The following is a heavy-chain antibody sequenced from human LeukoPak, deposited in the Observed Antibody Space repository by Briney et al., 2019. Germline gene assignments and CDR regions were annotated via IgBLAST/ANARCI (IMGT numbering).Heavy chain of an antibody. V-gene: IGHV1-8*03. CDR2: MNPNSGNT. Sequence: ASVKVSCKASGYTFTSYDINWVRQATGQGLEWMGWMNPNSGNTGYAQKFQGRVTITRNTSISTAYMELSSLRSEDTAVYYCARGWQLGYAFDIWGQGTMVIVSS. CDR3: ARGWQLGYAFDI. J-gene: IGHJ3*02. CDR1: GYTFTSYD. D-gene: IGHD1-1*01.